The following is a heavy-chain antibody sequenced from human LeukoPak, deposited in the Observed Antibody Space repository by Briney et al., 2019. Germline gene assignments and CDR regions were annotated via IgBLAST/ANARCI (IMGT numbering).Heavy chain of an antibody. V-gene: IGHV3-21*01. CDR3: ARDAYCSTTSCKEYFDL. D-gene: IGHD2-2*01. CDR2: ISSRSSYI. CDR1: GFTFSSYW. Sequence: PGGSLRLSCAASGFTFSSYWMSWVRQAPGKGLEWVSSISSRSSYIYYADSVRGRFTISRDNAKNSLYLQMNSLRAEDTAVYYCARDAYCSTTSCKEYFDLWGRGTLVTVSS. J-gene: IGHJ2*01.